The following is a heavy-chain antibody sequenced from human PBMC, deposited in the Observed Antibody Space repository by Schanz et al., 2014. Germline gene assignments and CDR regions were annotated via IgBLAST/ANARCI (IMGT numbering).Heavy chain of an antibody. CDR1: GFTFSSYS. Sequence: EVQLVESGGGLVQPGGSLRLSCAASGFTFSSYSMNWVRQAPGKGLEWVSYISSSSSTIYYADSVKGRFTISRDNSRNTLFLQMESLRTEDTAVYHCAKERDITGLNHGDYWGQGTLVTVSS. J-gene: IGHJ4*02. CDR3: AKERDITGLNHGDY. CDR2: ISSSSSTI. D-gene: IGHD6-19*01. V-gene: IGHV3-48*01.